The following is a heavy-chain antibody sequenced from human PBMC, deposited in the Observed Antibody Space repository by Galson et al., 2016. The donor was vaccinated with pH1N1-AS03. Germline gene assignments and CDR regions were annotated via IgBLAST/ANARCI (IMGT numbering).Heavy chain of an antibody. D-gene: IGHD3-10*01. Sequence: SLRLSCAASGFTFSNLWMHWVRQGPGKGLVWVARVNGDGSSTTYADSVKGRFTISRDNAENTVYLQMISLRAEDTAVYYCATGRGYYYEYWGQGTLVTVSS. CDR1: GFTFSNLW. V-gene: IGHV3-74*01. CDR3: ATGRGYYYEY. CDR2: VNGDGSST. J-gene: IGHJ4*02.